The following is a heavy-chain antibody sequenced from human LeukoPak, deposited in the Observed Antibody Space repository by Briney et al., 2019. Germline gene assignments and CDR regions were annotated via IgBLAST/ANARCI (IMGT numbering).Heavy chain of an antibody. CDR3: ARGNGRDFWSGYHTHYYYMDF. D-gene: IGHD3-3*01. CDR2: IIPIFGTA. CDR1: GGTFSSYA. V-gene: IGHV1-69*05. Sequence: GASVKVSCKASGGTFSSYAISWVRQAPGQGLEGMGGIIPIFGTANYAQKFQGRVTITTDESTSTAYMELSSLRSEDTAVYYCARGNGRDFWSGYHTHYYYMDFWGKGTTVTVPS. J-gene: IGHJ6*03.